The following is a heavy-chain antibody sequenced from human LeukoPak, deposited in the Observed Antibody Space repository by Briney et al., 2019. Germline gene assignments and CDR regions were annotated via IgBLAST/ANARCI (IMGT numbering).Heavy chain of an antibody. D-gene: IGHD6-19*01. Sequence: GGSLRLSCAASGFTFSSYWMHWVRQAPGKGLVWVSRVNSDGSSTTYADSVKGRFTISRDNAKNTLYLQMNSLRAEDTAVYYCARGSTQYSSGWYGLNYWGQGTLVTVSS. CDR1: GFTFSSYW. J-gene: IGHJ4*02. CDR3: ARGSTQYSSGWYGLNY. CDR2: VNSDGSST. V-gene: IGHV3-74*01.